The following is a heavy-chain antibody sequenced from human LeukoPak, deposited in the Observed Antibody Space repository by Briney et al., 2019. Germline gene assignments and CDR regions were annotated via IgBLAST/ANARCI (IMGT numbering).Heavy chain of an antibody. J-gene: IGHJ4*02. D-gene: IGHD6-19*01. V-gene: IGHV4-38-2*02. CDR3: ARDRFGGWYALFDY. Sequence: SETLSLTCTVSGYSISSGYYWGWIRQPPGQGLEWIGSIYHSGSTYYNPSLKSRVTISVDTSKNQFSLKLSSVTAADTAVYYCARDRFGGWYALFDYWGQGTLVTVSS. CDR1: GYSISSGYY. CDR2: IYHSGST.